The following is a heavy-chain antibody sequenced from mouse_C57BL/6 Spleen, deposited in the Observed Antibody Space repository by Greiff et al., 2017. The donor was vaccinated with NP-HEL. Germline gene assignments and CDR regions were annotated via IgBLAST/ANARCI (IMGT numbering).Heavy chain of an antibody. CDR2: IYPGDGDT. D-gene: IGHD2-2*01. V-gene: IGHV1-80*01. CDR1: GYAFSSYW. J-gene: IGHJ2*01. Sequence: QVQLQQSGAELVKPGASVKISCKASGYAFSSYWMNWVKQRPGKGLEWIGQIYPGDGDTNDNGKFKGKATLTADKSSSTAYMQLSSLTSEDSAVYFCAREGLPHYFDYWGQGTTLTVSS. CDR3: AREGLPHYFDY.